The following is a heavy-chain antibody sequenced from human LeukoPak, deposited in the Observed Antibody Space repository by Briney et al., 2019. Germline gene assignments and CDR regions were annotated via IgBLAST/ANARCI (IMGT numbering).Heavy chain of an antibody. J-gene: IGHJ4*02. CDR1: GFTFSSYA. CDR3: ARDLTGWGESSGYSDY. V-gene: IGHV3-30*01. Sequence: GRSLRLSCAASGFTFSSYAMHWVRQAPGKGLEWVALISYDGTNKFYEDSVKGRFTISRDNPKNTLFLQVNSLRAEDTAVYYCARDLTGWGESSGYSDYWGQGTLVTVSS. D-gene: IGHD3-22*01. CDR2: ISYDGTNK.